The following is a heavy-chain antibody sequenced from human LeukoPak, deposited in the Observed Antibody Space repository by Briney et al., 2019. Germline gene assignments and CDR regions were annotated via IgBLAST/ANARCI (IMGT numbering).Heavy chain of an antibody. J-gene: IGHJ4*02. CDR2: IISSSSYI. Sequence: GGSLRLSCAASGFTFSSYSMNWVRQAPGKGLEWVSSIISSSSYIYYADSVKGRFTISRDNAKNSLYLQMNSLRAEDTAVYYCARDLDSGWYFDYWGQGTLVTVSS. D-gene: IGHD6-19*01. V-gene: IGHV3-21*01. CDR3: ARDLDSGWYFDY. CDR1: GFTFSSYS.